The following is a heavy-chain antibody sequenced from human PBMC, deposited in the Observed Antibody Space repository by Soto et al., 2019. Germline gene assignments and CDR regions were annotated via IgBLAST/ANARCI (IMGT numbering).Heavy chain of an antibody. V-gene: IGHV4-61*01. CDR2: IYYSGST. CDR1: GGSVSSGSYY. D-gene: IGHD6-19*01. Sequence: SETLSLTCTVSGGSVSSGSYYWSWIRQPPGKGLEWIGYIYYSGSTNYNPSLKSRVTISVDTSKNQFSLKLSSVTAADTAVYYCARVRPYSSGWYCDYWGQGTLVTVSS. CDR3: ARVRPYSSGWYCDY. J-gene: IGHJ4*02.